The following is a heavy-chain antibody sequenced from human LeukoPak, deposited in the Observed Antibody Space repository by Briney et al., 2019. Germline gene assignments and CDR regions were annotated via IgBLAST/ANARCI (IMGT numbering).Heavy chain of an antibody. V-gene: IGHV3-48*03. CDR1: GFTFRSYE. CDR2: ISSSSSTI. J-gene: IGHJ4*02. Sequence: GGSLKLSCAASGFTFRSYEMNWVRQAPGKGLEWVSYISSSSSTIYYSDSLKGRFTISRDNAKNSLYLQMNSLRAEDTAVYYCATGGGPGWFGELFRGYFFDYWGQGTLVTVSS. CDR3: ATGGGPGWFGELFRGYFFDY. D-gene: IGHD3-10*01.